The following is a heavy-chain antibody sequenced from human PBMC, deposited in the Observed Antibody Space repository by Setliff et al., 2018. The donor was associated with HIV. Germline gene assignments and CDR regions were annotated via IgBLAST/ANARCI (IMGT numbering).Heavy chain of an antibody. D-gene: IGHD6-19*01. CDR1: GYTFTSYA. CDR3: ARAPGPQGWYKAPDY. CDR2: INTNTGNP. Sequence: ASVKVSCKASGYTFTSYAMHWVRQAPGQGLEWMGWINTNTGNPTYAQGFTGRFVFSLDTSVSTTYLQISSLKAEDTAVYYCARAPGPQGWYKAPDYWGQGTLVTVSS. J-gene: IGHJ4*02. V-gene: IGHV7-4-1*02.